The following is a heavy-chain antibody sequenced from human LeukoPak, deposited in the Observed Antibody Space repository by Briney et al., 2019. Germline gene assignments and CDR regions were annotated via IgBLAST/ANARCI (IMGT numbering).Heavy chain of an antibody. Sequence: PSETLSLTCTVSGGSISSSSYYWGWIRQPPGKGLEWIGSIYYSGSTYYNPSLKSRVTISVDTSKNQFSLKLSSVTAADTAVYYCARVVTYCSSTSCTNWFDPWGQGTLVTVSS. CDR1: GGSISSSSYY. CDR3: ARVVTYCSSTSCTNWFDP. D-gene: IGHD2-2*01. V-gene: IGHV4-39*07. CDR2: IYYSGST. J-gene: IGHJ5*02.